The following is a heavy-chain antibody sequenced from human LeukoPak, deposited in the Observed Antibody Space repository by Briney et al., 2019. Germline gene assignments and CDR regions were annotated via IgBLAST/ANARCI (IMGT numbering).Heavy chain of an antibody. CDR3: ARDSYSGSYRGGNYFDY. J-gene: IGHJ4*02. Sequence: GKSLRLSCAASGFTFSSYAMQWARQAPGKGVEGVAVVSHGGGNDFYADSVKGRFTISRDSAKNSLYLQMNSLRAEDTAVYYCARDSYSGSYRGGNYFDYWGQGTLVTVSS. CDR1: GFTFSSYA. CDR2: VSHGGGND. V-gene: IGHV3-30*03. D-gene: IGHD1-26*01.